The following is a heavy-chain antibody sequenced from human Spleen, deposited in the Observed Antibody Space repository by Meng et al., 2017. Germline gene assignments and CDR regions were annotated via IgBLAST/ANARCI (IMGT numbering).Heavy chain of an antibody. CDR3: ARSLSVGYSYGTYYFDY. CDR2: ISYDGSNK. CDR1: GFTFSSYA. J-gene: IGHJ4*02. V-gene: IGHV3-30*04. D-gene: IGHD5-18*01. Sequence: GESLKISCAASGFTFSSYAMHWVRQAPGKGLEWVAVISYDGSNKYYADSVKGRFTISRDNSKNTLYLQMNSLRAEDTAVYYCARSLSVGYSYGTYYFDYWGQGTLVTVSS.